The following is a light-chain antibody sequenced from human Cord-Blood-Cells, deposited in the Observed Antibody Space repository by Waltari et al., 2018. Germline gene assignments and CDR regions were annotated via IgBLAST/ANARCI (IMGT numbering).Light chain of an antibody. Sequence: SYELTQPPSVSVLPGHNASITCPGDKLGDTYSCWYQQKPGQSPVLVIYQDRKRPSGIPERFSGSNYGNTATLTISGTQAMDEADYYCQEWDSSTVVFGGGTKLTVL. V-gene: IGLV3-1*01. CDR3: QEWDSSTVV. CDR1: KLGDTY. CDR2: QDR. J-gene: IGLJ2*01.